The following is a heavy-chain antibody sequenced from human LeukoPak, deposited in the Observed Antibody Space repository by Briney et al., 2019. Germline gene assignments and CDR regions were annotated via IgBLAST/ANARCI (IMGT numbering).Heavy chain of an antibody. J-gene: IGHJ4*02. V-gene: IGHV1-69*05. CDR1: GDSFISYA. CDR2: IIPIFGTA. D-gene: IGHD7-27*01. CDR3: AISPWGNSPGTVDY. Sequence: GSSVKVSCKASGDSFISYAINWVRQAPGQGLEWMGRIIPIFGTANYPQKFQGRVTFTTDESTSTSYMELSSLTSEDTALYYCAISPWGNSPGTVDYWGQGTLVTVSS.